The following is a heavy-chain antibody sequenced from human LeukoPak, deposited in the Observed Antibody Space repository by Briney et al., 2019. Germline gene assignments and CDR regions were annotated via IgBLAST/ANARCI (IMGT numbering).Heavy chain of an antibody. CDR3: ARDQGYCSSTSCSYFDY. V-gene: IGHV3-30-3*01. CDR2: ISYDGSNK. CDR1: GFTFSSYA. J-gene: IGHJ4*02. D-gene: IGHD2-2*01. Sequence: GGSLRLSCAASGFTFSSYAMQWVRQAPGKGLEWVAVISYDGSNKYYADSVKGRFTISRDNSKNTLYLQMNSLRAEDTAVYYCARDQGYCSSTSCSYFDYWGQGTLVTVSS.